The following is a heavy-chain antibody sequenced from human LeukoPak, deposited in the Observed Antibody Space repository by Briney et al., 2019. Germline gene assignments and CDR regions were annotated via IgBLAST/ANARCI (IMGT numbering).Heavy chain of an antibody. V-gene: IGHV3-23*01. J-gene: IGHJ2*01. D-gene: IGHD6-19*01. CDR3: ARAYSYSSGWPRGRYFDL. CDR2: ISCSGGST. CDR1: GFTFSSYA. Sequence: PGGSLRLSCAASGFTFSSYAMSWVRQAPGKGLEWVSAISCSGGSTYYADSVKGRFTISRDNSKNTLYLQMNSLRAEDTAVYYCARAYSYSSGWPRGRYFDLWGRGTLVTVSS.